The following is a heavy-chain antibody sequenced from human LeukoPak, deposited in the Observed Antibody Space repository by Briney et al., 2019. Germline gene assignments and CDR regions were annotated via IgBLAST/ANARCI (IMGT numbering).Heavy chain of an antibody. CDR2: MKSKTDGGTR. J-gene: IGHJ3*02. CDR3: TTFDYAAFLI. D-gene: IGHD4/OR15-4a*01. V-gene: IGHV3-15*01. CDR1: GFTSSNAW. Sequence: PGGSLRLSCAVSGFTSSNAWMSWVRQAAGKWLEWVGRMKSKTDGGTRDYAAPVKGRFTISRDDSKNTLYLQMNSLKTEDTAVYYCTTFDYAAFLIWGQGTMVTVSS.